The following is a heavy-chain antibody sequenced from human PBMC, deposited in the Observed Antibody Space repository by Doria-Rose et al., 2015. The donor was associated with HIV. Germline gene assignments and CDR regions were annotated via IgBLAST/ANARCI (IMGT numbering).Heavy chain of an antibody. CDR2: IFSDDER. V-gene: IGHV2-26*01. Sequence: QVTLKESGPVLVKPTETLTPTCTVSGVSLSSPGMGVSWIRQPPGKALEWLASIFSDDERSYKTSLKSRLTISRGTSKSQVVLTMTDMDPVDTATYYCARIKSSRWYHKYYFDFWGQGTLVIVSA. CDR1: GVSLSSPGMG. D-gene: IGHD6-13*01. J-gene: IGHJ4*02. CDR3: ARIKSSRWYHKYYFDF.